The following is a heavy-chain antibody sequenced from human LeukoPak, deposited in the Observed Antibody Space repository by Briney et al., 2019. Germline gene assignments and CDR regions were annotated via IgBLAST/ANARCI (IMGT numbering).Heavy chain of an antibody. J-gene: IGHJ6*02. CDR1: GYTFTGYY. CDR3: AREKQQLFRYYYYYGMDV. CDR2: INPNSGGT. Sequence: EASVKVSCTASGYTFTGYYMHCVRQAPGQGLEWMGWINPNSGGTNYAQKFQGRVTMTRDTSISTAYMELSRLRSDDTAVYYCAREKQQLFRYYYYYGMDVWGQGTTVTVSS. V-gene: IGHV1-2*02. D-gene: IGHD6-13*01.